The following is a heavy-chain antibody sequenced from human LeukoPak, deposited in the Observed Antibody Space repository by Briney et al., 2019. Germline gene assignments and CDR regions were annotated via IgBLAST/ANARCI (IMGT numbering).Heavy chain of an antibody. V-gene: IGHV4-34*01. CDR1: GGSFSGYY. Sequence: SETLSLTCAVYGGSFSGYYWSWIRQPPGKGLEWIGEINHSGSTNYNPSLKSRVTISVDTSKNQFSLKLSSVTAADTAVYYCARVNVYYDSSGYYYFDYWGQGTLVTVSS. CDR2: INHSGST. D-gene: IGHD3-22*01. J-gene: IGHJ4*02. CDR3: ARVNVYYDSSGYYYFDY.